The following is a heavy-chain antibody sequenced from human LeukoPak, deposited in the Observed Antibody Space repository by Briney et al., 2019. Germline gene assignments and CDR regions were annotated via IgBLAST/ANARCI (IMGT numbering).Heavy chain of an antibody. CDR2: ISSSGSTI. Sequence: GGSLRLSCAASGFTFSDYYMSWIRQAPGKGLEWVSYISSSGSTIYYAGSVKGRFTISRDNAKNSLYLQMNSLRAEDTAVYYCARHHSSGSYPWYYFDYWGQGTLVTVSS. CDR3: ARHHSSGSYPWYYFDY. V-gene: IGHV3-11*01. D-gene: IGHD3-10*01. J-gene: IGHJ4*02. CDR1: GFTFSDYY.